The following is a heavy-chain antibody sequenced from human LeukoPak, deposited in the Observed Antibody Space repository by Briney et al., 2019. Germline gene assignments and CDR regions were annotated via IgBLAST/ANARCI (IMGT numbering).Heavy chain of an antibody. V-gene: IGHV4-39*07. Sequence: PSETLSLTCTVSGGSISSSSYYWGWIRQSPGKGLEWIGSTYYSGSTYYNPSLKSRVTISVDTSKNQFSLKLRSVTAADTAVYYCARYLIVASCFDYWGQGTLVTVSS. CDR2: TYYSGST. CDR1: GGSISSSSYY. J-gene: IGHJ4*02. CDR3: ARYLIVASCFDY. D-gene: IGHD5-12*01.